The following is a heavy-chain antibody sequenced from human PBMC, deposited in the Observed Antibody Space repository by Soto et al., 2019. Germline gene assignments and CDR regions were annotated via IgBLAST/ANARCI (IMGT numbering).Heavy chain of an antibody. CDR1: GFALYVYT. D-gene: IGHD3-22*01. CDR2: VSGNGGST. V-gene: IGHV3-64D*06. Sequence: PGGSLRLSCSASGFALYVYTMHWVRQAPGKGLESVSVVSGNGGSTFYADSVKGRFTISRDNSKNTLYLQMSSLRTEDTAVYFCVMGYDTGGPFDYWGQGTLVTVSS. CDR3: VMGYDTGGPFDY. J-gene: IGHJ4*02.